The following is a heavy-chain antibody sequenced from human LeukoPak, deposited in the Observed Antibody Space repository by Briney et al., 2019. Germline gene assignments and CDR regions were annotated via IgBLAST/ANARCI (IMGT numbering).Heavy chain of an antibody. CDR2: IYYSGST. J-gene: IGHJ6*02. D-gene: IGHD3-9*01. Sequence: SETLSLTCTVSGGSISSYYWSWIRQPPGKGLEWIGYIYYSGSTNYNPSLKSRVTISVDTSKNQFSLKLSSVTAADTAVYYCARNYDIFYYGMDVWGQGTTVTVSS. V-gene: IGHV4-59*01. CDR1: GGSISSYY. CDR3: ARNYDIFYYGMDV.